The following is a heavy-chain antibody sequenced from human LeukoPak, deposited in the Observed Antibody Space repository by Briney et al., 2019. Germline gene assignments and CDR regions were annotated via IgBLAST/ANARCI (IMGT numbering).Heavy chain of an antibody. CDR2: IYSGGST. Sequence: GGSLGLSCAASGFTVSSNYMSWVRQAPGKGLEWVSVIYSGGSTYYADSVKGRFTISRDNSKNTLYLQMNSLRAEDTAVYYCARAPGYSSSWYATFYYMDVWGKGTTVTVSS. CDR1: GFTVSSNY. CDR3: ARAPGYSSSWYATFYYMDV. V-gene: IGHV3-53*01. J-gene: IGHJ6*03. D-gene: IGHD6-13*01.